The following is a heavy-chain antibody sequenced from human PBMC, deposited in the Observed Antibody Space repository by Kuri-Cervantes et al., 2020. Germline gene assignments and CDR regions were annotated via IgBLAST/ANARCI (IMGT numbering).Heavy chain of an antibody. V-gene: IGHV4-34*01. CDR3: ARRSKDTVMVTFDDY. J-gene: IGHJ4*02. CDR2: INHSGST. Sequence: SETLSLTCAVYGGSFSGYYWSWIRQPPGKGLEWIGEINHSGSTYYNPSLKSRVTISIDTSKNQFSLKLSSVTAADTAVYYCARRSKDTVMVTFDDYWGQGTLVTVSS. CDR1: GGSFSGYY. D-gene: IGHD5-18*01.